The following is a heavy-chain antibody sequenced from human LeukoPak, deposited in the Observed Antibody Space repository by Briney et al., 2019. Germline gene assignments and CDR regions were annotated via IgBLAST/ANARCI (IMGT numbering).Heavy chain of an antibody. D-gene: IGHD6-19*01. CDR3: ARDMEVAGTRRAFDI. CDR2: INHSGST. Sequence: SETLSLTCAVYGGSFSGYYWSWIRQPPGKGLEWIGEINHSGSTNYNPSLKSRVTISVDTSKNQFSLKLSSVPAADTAVYYCARDMEVAGTRRAFDIWGQGTMVTVSS. CDR1: GGSFSGYY. J-gene: IGHJ3*02. V-gene: IGHV4-34*01.